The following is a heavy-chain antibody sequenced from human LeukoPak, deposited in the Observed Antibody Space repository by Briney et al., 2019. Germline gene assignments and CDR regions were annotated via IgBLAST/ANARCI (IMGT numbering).Heavy chain of an antibody. J-gene: IGHJ6*03. CDR3: ARGRYGSGGYYYYYYYMDV. D-gene: IGHD3-10*01. CDR1: GGSFSGYY. V-gene: IGHV4-34*01. CDR2: INHSGST. Sequence: PSETLSLTCAVYGGSFSGYYWRWIRQPPGKGLEWIGEINHSGSTNYNPSLKSRVTISVDTSKNQFSLKLSSVTAADTAVYYCARGRYGSGGYYYYYYYMDVWGKGTTVTVSS.